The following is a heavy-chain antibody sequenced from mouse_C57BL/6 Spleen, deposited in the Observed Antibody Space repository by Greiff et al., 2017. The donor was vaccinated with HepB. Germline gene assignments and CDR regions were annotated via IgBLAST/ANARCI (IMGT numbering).Heavy chain of an antibody. J-gene: IGHJ1*03. CDR2: IHPNSGST. D-gene: IGHD1-1*01. CDR1: GYTFTSYW. Sequence: QVQLQQPGAELVKPGASVELSCKASGYTFTSYWMHWVKQRPGQGLEWIGMIHPNSGSTNYNEKFKSKATLTVDKSSSTAYMQLSSLTSEDSAVYYCARNYYGSSYWYFDVWGTGTTVTVSS. CDR3: ARNYYGSSYWYFDV. V-gene: IGHV1-64*01.